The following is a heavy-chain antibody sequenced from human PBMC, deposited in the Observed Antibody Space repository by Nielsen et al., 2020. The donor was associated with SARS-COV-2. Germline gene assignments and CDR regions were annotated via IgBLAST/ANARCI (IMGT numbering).Heavy chain of an antibody. V-gene: IGHV3-30*04. Sequence: GESLKISCEASGFTFSAYAMHWVRQAPGKGLEWVAVTPYDESNKYYADSVKGRFTISRDNVKNSLYLQLSSLSAEDTAVYYCARSPFHRSSWYGMDVWGQGTTVTVSS. CDR3: ARSPFHRSSWYGMDV. CDR2: TPYDESNK. CDR1: GFTFSAYA. D-gene: IGHD6-13*01. J-gene: IGHJ6*02.